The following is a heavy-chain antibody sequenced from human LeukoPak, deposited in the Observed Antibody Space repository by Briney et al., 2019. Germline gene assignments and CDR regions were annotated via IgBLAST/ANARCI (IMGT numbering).Heavy chain of an antibody. Sequence: SETLSLTCTVSGGSISSYYWSWIRQPPGKGLEWIGYIYYSGSTNYNPSLKSRVTISVDTSKNQFSLKLSSVTAADTAVYYCARANNWNYGGWFDPWGQGTLVTVSS. J-gene: IGHJ5*02. CDR3: ARANNWNYGGWFDP. D-gene: IGHD1-7*01. CDR2: IYYSGST. V-gene: IGHV4-59*01. CDR1: GGSISSYY.